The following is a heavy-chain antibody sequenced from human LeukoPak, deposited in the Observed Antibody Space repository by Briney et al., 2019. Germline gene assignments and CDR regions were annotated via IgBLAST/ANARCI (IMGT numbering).Heavy chain of an antibody. CDR3: ARGEGSSWYYYYYYMDV. CDR2: INPSGGST. D-gene: IGHD6-13*01. CDR1: GYTFTSYY. V-gene: IGHV1-46*01. Sequence: GASVKVSCKASGYTFTSYYMHWVRQAPGQGLEWMGIINPSGGSTSYAQKFQGRVTMTRNTSISTAYMEPSSLRSEDTAVYYCARGEGSSWYYYYYYMDVWGKGTTVTISS. J-gene: IGHJ6*03.